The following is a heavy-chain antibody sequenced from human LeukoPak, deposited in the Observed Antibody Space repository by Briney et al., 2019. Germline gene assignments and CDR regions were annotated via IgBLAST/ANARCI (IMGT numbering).Heavy chain of an antibody. CDR1: GGTFSSYA. CDR2: ISPNSGGT. V-gene: IGHV1-2*06. J-gene: IGHJ4*02. CDR3: ARYYYDSSGGDY. Sequence: ASVKVSCKASGGTFSSYAISWVRQAPGQGLEWMGRISPNSGGTNYAQKFQGRVTMTRDTSISTAYMELSRLRSDDTAVYYCARYYYDSSGGDYWGQGTLVTVSS. D-gene: IGHD3-22*01.